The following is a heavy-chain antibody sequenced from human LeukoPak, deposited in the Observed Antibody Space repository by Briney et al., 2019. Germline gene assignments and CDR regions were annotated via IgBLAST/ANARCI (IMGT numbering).Heavy chain of an antibody. D-gene: IGHD7-27*01. Sequence: VSVKVSCKATGHTFTTYGISWVRQAPGQGLEWMGWISSNSDNTHYAQKFQGRVTMTTDTSTSTAYMELRSLRSDDTALYFCARDWGSIRVIADYWGQGTLVTVPS. CDR3: ARDWGSIRVIADY. J-gene: IGHJ4*02. V-gene: IGHV1-18*01. CDR1: GHTFTTYG. CDR2: ISSNSDNT.